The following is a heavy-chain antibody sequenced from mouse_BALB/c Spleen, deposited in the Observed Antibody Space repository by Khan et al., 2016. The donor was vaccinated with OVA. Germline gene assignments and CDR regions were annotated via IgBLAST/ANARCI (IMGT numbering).Heavy chain of an antibody. D-gene: IGHD1-2*01. V-gene: IGHV5-15*02. CDR2: ISDLAYSI. Sequence: EVELVESGGGLVQPGGSRKLSCAASGFTFSDYGMAWVRQAPGKGPEWVAFISDLAYSIYYADTVTGRFTISRENATNTLYLEMRSLRSEDTAMYYCARGGGTAPFAYWGLGTLVTVSA. CDR3: ARGGGTAPFAY. CDR1: GFTFSDYG. J-gene: IGHJ3*01.